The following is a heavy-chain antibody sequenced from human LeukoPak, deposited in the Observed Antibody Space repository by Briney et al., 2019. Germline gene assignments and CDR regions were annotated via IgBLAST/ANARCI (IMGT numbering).Heavy chain of an antibody. CDR2: IIPILGIA. Sequence: SVKVSCKASGGTFSSYAISWVRQAPGQGLEWMGRIIPILGIANYAQKFQGRVTMTTDTSTSTAYMELRSLRSDDTAVFYCVRDLGVDTSMIFFDFWGQGTLVTVSS. V-gene: IGHV1-69*04. J-gene: IGHJ4*02. CDR3: VRDLGVDTSMIFFDF. CDR1: GGTFSSYA. D-gene: IGHD5-18*01.